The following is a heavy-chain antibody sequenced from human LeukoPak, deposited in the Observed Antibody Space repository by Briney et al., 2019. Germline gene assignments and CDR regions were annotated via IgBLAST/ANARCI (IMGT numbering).Heavy chain of an antibody. J-gene: IGHJ4*02. D-gene: IGHD3-22*01. CDR2: IYYSGST. Sequence: PSETLALTCTVSGGSISSYHWSWIRQPPGKGLEWIGYIYYSGSTNYNPSLKSRVTISVDTSKNQFSLKLSSVTAADTAVYYCAREPDSSGFADYWGQGTLVTVSS. CDR3: AREPDSSGFADY. CDR1: GGSISSYH. V-gene: IGHV4-59*12.